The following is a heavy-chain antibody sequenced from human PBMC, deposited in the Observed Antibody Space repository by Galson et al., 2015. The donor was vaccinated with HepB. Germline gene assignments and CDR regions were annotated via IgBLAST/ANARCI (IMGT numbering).Heavy chain of an antibody. V-gene: IGHV1-69*04. CDR3: ARDAPVSGYDLDY. Sequence: SVKVSCKASGGTFSSYTISWVRQAPGQGLEWMGRIIPILGIANYAQKFQGRVTITADKSTSTAYMELSSLRSEDTAVYYCARDAPVSGYDLDYWGQGTLVTVSS. D-gene: IGHD5-12*01. CDR2: IIPILGIA. J-gene: IGHJ4*02. CDR1: GGTFSSYT.